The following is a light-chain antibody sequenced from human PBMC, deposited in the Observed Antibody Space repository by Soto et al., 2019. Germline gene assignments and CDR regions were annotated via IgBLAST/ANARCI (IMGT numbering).Light chain of an antibody. J-gene: IGLJ1*01. V-gene: IGLV2-14*01. CDR1: SSDVGGSDF. CDR2: DVS. CDR3: SSYASSGGHNYV. Sequence: QSALTQPASVSGSPGQSITISCTGTSSDVGGSDFVSWHQQHPGKAPKLMIYDVSKWPSGVSNRFSGSKSGNTASLTISGLQAEDEADYYCSSYASSGGHNYVFASGTKVTVL.